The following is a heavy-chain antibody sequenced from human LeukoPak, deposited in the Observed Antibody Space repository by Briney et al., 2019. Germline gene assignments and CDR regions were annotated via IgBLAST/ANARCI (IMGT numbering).Heavy chain of an antibody. CDR1: GGSISGYY. D-gene: IGHD3-22*01. V-gene: IGHV4-59*01. CDR2: IYYSGST. CDR3: ARVAIPYDISPYYDGYMDV. J-gene: IGHJ6*03. Sequence: PSGTLSLTCTVSGGSISGYYWSWIRQSPEKELEWIGYIYYSGSTNYNPSLQSRVTISVDTSKNRFSLKLTSVTAADTAVYLCARVAIPYDISPYYDGYMDVWGKGTTVTVSS.